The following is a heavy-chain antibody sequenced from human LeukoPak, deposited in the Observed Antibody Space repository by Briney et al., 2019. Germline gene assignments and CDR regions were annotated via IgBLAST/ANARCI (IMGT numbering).Heavy chain of an antibody. CDR1: GYSISSGYY. D-gene: IGHD3-10*01. CDR2: VYHSGST. V-gene: IGHV4-38-2*01. CDR3: ARVGVVRGVDY. Sequence: SETLSLTCAVSGYSISSGYYWGWIRQPPGKGLEWIGSVYHSGSTYDNPSLKSRVIMSVDTSKNQFSLKLTSVTAADTAVYYCARVGVVRGVDYWGQGTLVTVSS. J-gene: IGHJ4*02.